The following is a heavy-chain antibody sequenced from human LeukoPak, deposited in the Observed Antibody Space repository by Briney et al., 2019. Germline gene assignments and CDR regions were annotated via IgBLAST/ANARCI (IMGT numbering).Heavy chain of an antibody. CDR3: ARDRPTGASRIFVVQ. J-gene: IGHJ4*02. V-gene: IGHV3-21*06. D-gene: IGHD2-15*01. Sequence: PGGSLRLSCTASGFTFTTYAMTWVRQAPGEGVEWISSISSGSRYIYYAESVRGQFTNSRENTRNSLYLAMNNLRAEDTAIYYCARDRPTGASRIFVVQWGQGTPVTVSS. CDR1: GFTFTTYA. CDR2: ISSGSRYI.